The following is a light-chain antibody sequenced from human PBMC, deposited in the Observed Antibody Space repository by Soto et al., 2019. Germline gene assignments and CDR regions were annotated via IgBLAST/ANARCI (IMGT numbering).Light chain of an antibody. J-gene: IGKJ2*01. V-gene: IGKV3-20*01. Sequence: EIVLTQSPGTLSLSQGERATLACRASQTISSSDLAWYQQKPGQAPRLLIFGASSRAPDIPDRFSGSGSGTEFTRTISRLEPEDCAVYYCQLSAYSPPKYTFGQGNTLEI. CDR1: QTISSSD. CDR3: QLSAYSPPKYT. CDR2: GAS.